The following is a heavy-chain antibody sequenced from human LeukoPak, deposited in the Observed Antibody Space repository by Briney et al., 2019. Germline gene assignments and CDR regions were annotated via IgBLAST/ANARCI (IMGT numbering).Heavy chain of an antibody. J-gene: IGHJ4*02. V-gene: IGHV4-4*07. Sequence: SETLSLTCSVSGGSISSYYWSWIRQPAGKGLEWIGRIYTSGSTNYNPSLKSRVAMSVDASKNQFSLKLSSVTAADTAVYYCAIPREGLRNLRAFDYWGQGTLVTVSS. CDR2: IYTSGST. CDR1: GGSISSYY. CDR3: AIPREGLRNLRAFDY. D-gene: IGHD5-12*01.